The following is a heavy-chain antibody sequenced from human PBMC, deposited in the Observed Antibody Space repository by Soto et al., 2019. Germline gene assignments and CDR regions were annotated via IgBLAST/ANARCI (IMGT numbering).Heavy chain of an antibody. CDR1: GGSIRGFY. CDR2: IYSSGNT. CDR3: ARLACGTTRCFSYFDY. J-gene: IGHJ4*02. V-gene: IGHV4-59*08. D-gene: IGHD2-2*01. Sequence: SETLSLTCTVSGGSIRGFYWAWIRQPPGKGLEWIGYIYSSGNTNYNPSLRSRVTISVDTSKNQFSLKLSSVTAADTAVYYCARLACGTTRCFSYFDYWGQGALVTVSS.